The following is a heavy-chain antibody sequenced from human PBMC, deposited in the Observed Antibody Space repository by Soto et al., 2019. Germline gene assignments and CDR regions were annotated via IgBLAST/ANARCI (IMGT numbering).Heavy chain of an antibody. CDR2: TSNSGST. V-gene: IGHV4-31*03. Sequence: QVQLQESGPGLVKPSQTLSLTCTVSGGSITSSGYYWSWIRQHPGEGLDWIGFTSNSGSTSYTPSLKSRVTISVDTSSNQFSLNLKSGTAADTAVYYCARGGGSTKVDYWGQGTLVTVSP. J-gene: IGHJ4*02. CDR1: GGSITSSGYY. D-gene: IGHD2-2*01. CDR3: ARGGGSTKVDY.